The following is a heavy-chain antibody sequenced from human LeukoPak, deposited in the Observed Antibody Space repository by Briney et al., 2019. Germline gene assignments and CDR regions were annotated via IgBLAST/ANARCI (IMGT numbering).Heavy chain of an antibody. CDR3: ARVGYYDSSGYSF. J-gene: IGHJ4*02. D-gene: IGHD3-22*01. CDR1: GGSISSYY. CDR2: IYYSGST. Sequence: SETLSLTCTVSGGSISSYYWSWIRQPPGKGLEWIGYIYYSGSTNYNPSLKSRVTISVDTSKIQFSLKLSSVTAADTAVYCCARVGYYDSSGYSFWGQGTLVTVSS. V-gene: IGHV4-59*01.